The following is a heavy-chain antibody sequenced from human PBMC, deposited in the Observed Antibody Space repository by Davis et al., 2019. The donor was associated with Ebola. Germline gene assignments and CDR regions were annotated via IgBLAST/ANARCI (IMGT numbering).Heavy chain of an antibody. J-gene: IGHJ6*02. Sequence: PGGSLRLSCAASGFTFSSYAMHWVRQAPGKGLEWVAVISYDGSNKYYADSVKGRFTISRDNAKNSLYLQMNSLRDEDTAVYYCARDARFYSSSTYYYYYGMDVWGQGTTVTVSS. D-gene: IGHD6-6*01. CDR2: ISYDGSNK. V-gene: IGHV3-30-3*01. CDR3: ARDARFYSSSTYYYYYGMDV. CDR1: GFTFSSYA.